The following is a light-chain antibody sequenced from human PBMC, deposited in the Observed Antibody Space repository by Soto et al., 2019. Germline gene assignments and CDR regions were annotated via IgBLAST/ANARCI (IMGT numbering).Light chain of an antibody. CDR2: DVS. J-gene: IGLJ3*02. V-gene: IGLV2-14*01. CDR1: SSDVGGYDF. CDR3: SSYTLTNWV. Sequence: QSALTQPASVSGSPGQSITISCTGTSSDVGGYDFVSWYQQHPDKAPKLMIFDVSDRPSGVSNRFSGSKSGNTASLTISGLQPGDEADYYCSSYTLTNWVFGGGTKLTVL.